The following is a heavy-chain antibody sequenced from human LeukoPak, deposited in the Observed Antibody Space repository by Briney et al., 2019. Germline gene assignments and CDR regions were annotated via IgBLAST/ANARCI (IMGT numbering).Heavy chain of an antibody. J-gene: IGHJ2*01. CDR1: GGSISSSSYH. CDR3: ARHVLSGYLNYWYFDL. V-gene: IGHV4-39*01. Sequence: MPSETLSLTCTVSGGSISSSSYHWGWIRQPPGKGLEWIGSIYYSGSTYYNPSLKSRVTISVDTSKNQFSLKLSSVTAADTAVYYCARHVLSGYLNYWYFDLWGRGTLVTVSS. D-gene: IGHD3-3*01. CDR2: IYYSGST.